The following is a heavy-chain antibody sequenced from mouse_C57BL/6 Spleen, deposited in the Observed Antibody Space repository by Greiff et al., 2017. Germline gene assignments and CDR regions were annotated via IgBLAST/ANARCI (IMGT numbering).Heavy chain of an antibody. Sequence: QVQLKESGAELVKPGASVKLSCKASGYTFTEYTIHWVKQRSGQGLEWIGWFYPGSGSIKYNEKFKDKATLTADKSSSTVYMELSRLTSEDSAVYFCARQEDPYYGSYYFDYWGQGTTLTVSS. D-gene: IGHD1-1*01. V-gene: IGHV1-62-2*01. CDR2: FYPGSGSI. CDR3: ARQEDPYYGSYYFDY. J-gene: IGHJ2*01. CDR1: GYTFTEYT.